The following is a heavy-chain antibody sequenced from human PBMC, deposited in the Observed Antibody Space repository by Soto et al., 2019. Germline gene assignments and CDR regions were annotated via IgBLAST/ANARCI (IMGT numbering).Heavy chain of an antibody. CDR2: IYHSGST. J-gene: IGHJ5*02. V-gene: IGHV4-34*01. Sequence: SETLSLTCAVYGGSFSGYYWSWIRQPPGKGLEWIGYIYHSGSTNYNPSLKSRVTISVDRSKNQFSLKLSSVTAADTAVYYCARVPSPWGQGTLVTV. CDR3: ARVPSP. CDR1: GGSFSGYY.